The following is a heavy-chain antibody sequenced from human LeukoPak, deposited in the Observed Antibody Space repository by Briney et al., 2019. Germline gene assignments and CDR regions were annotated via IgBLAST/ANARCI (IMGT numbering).Heavy chain of an antibody. CDR1: GFTFSAHW. Sequence: PGGSLRLSCAASGFTFSAHWMMWFRQAPGKGLQWVADIKEEGSEENIVDSVKGRFTISRDNAKKSLYLHMNSLRVDDTAVYYCARFKRGTDAFDIWGQGTRVIVSS. J-gene: IGHJ3*02. D-gene: IGHD1-1*01. V-gene: IGHV3-7*01. CDR2: IKEEGSEE. CDR3: ARFKRGTDAFDI.